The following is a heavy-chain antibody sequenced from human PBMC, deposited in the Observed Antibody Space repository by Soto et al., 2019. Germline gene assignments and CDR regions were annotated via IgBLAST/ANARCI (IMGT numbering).Heavy chain of an antibody. CDR2: IYATGTT. CDR3: VRDRTKTLRDWFDP. V-gene: IGHV4-4*07. D-gene: IGHD1-1*01. J-gene: IGHJ5*02. Sequence: QVQLQESGPGLVKPSETLSLTCTVSGASISGFYCSWIRKYAGKGLEWIGRIYATGTTDYNPSLKSRVMMSVDTSKKQFSLKLRSVTAADTSVYYCVRDRTKTLRDWFDPWGQGISVTVSS. CDR1: GASISGFY.